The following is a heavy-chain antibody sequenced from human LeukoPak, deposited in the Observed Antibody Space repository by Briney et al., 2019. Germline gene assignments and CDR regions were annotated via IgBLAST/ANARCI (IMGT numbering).Heavy chain of an antibody. Sequence: SETLSLTCTVSGGSISSSSYYWGWIRQPPGKGLEWIGSIYYSGSTYYNPSLKSRVTISVDTSKSQFSLKLSSVTAADTAVYYCARNSREQWLANFDYWGQGILVTVSS. J-gene: IGHJ4*02. CDR3: ARNSREQWLANFDY. CDR1: GGSISSSSYY. D-gene: IGHD6-19*01. V-gene: IGHV4-39*07. CDR2: IYYSGST.